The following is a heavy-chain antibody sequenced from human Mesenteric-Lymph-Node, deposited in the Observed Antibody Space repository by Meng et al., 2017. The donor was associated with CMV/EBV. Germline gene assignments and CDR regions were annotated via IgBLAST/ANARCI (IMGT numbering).Heavy chain of an antibody. J-gene: IGHJ4*02. CDR1: GFTFSDYY. V-gene: IGHV3-74*03. Sequence: GFTFSDYYMSWIRQAPGKGLMWVSRITGDGTTSTYAGSLRGRFTISRDNAKNTVYLQMNSLRAEDTALYYCARGGLTDSTGYYTVDYWGQGTLVTVSS. CDR3: ARGGLTDSTGYYTVDY. D-gene: IGHD3-22*01. CDR2: ITGDGTTS.